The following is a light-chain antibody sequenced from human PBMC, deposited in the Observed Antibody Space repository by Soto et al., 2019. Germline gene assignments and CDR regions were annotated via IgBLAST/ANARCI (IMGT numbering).Light chain of an antibody. V-gene: IGKV3-11*01. CDR2: DAS. CDR1: QSVSSY. CDR3: QQRSNWPLT. J-gene: IGKJ3*01. Sequence: EILLTQSPATLSLSPGERATLSCRASQSVSSYLAWYQQKPGQAPRLLIYDASNRATGIPARLSGSGYGTDLTLTISSLETEDFAVYYCQQRSNWPLTFGPGTKVDI.